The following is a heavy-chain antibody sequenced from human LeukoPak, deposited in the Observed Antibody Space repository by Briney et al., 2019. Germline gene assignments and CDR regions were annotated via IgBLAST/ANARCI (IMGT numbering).Heavy chain of an antibody. V-gene: IGHV1-69*13. CDR1: GGTFISHA. J-gene: IGHJ4*02. CDR2: IIPIFGTA. CDR3: ARDRLPVVNHYFDY. Sequence: GASVKVSCKASGGTFISHAISWVRQAPGQGLEWMGGIIPIFGTANYAQKFQGRVTITADESTSTAYMELSSLRSEDTAVYYCARDRLPVVNHYFDYWGQGTLVTVSS. D-gene: IGHD2-8*02.